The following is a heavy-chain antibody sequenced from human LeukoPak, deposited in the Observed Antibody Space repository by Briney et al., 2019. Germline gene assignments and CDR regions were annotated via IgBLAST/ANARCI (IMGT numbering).Heavy chain of an antibody. CDR2: INTDGSST. Sequence: GGSLRLSCTASRFTFNNYWMHWVRQAPGKGLVWVSRINTDGSSTYYADSVKGRFTISRDNSKNTLYLQMNSLRAEDTAVYYCAKYAGSGSYSCPYLWGQGTLVTVSS. D-gene: IGHD3-10*01. CDR3: AKYAGSGSYSCPYL. CDR1: RFTFNNYW. J-gene: IGHJ5*02. V-gene: IGHV3-74*01.